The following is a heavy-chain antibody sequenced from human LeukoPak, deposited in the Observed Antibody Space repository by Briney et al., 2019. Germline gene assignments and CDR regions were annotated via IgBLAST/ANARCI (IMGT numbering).Heavy chain of an antibody. CDR3: ARYFEYSKIFDP. CDR2: IYHSGST. Sequence: SETLSLTCTVSGYSISSGYYWGWIRQPPGKGLEWIGSIYHSGSTYYNPSLKSRVTISVDTSKNQFSLKLSSVSAADTAVYYCARYFEYSKIFDPWGQGTLVTVSS. CDR1: GYSISSGYY. J-gene: IGHJ5*02. D-gene: IGHD6-6*01. V-gene: IGHV4-38-2*02.